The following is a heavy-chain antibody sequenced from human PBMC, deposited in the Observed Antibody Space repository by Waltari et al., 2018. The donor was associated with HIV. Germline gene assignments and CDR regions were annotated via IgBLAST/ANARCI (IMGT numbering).Heavy chain of an antibody. V-gene: IGHV3-7*01. Sequence: EVEWMESGGGWVQSGGSMRRSCAASGFTFTNSWMSWVRQTPGKGLEWVAYIKDDGSEKYYMGSVKGRFTISRDNAKNSMFLQMNSLRAEDTAVYYCARIGTFPHNYAIDFWGQGTTVTVSS. CDR3: ARIGTFPHNYAIDF. CDR1: GFTFTNSW. J-gene: IGHJ6*02. CDR2: IKDDGSEK. D-gene: IGHD1-26*01.